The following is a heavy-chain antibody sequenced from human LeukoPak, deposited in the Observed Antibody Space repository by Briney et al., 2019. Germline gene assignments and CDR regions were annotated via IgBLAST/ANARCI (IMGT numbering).Heavy chain of an antibody. CDR2: ISSSSSYI. Sequence: GGSLRLSCAASGFTFSSYSMNWVRQAPGKGLEWVSSISSSSSYIYYADSVKGRFTISRDNAKNSLYLQMNSLRAEDTAVYYCARDNYDSSGPYYFDYWGQGTLVTVSS. D-gene: IGHD3-22*01. J-gene: IGHJ4*02. CDR1: GFTFSSYS. V-gene: IGHV3-21*01. CDR3: ARDNYDSSGPYYFDY.